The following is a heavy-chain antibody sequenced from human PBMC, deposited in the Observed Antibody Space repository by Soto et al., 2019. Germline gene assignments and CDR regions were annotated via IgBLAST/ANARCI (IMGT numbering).Heavy chain of an antibody. J-gene: IGHJ5*02. CDR1: GGSFSGYY. CDR3: ARSRVYSSSWYNWFDP. V-gene: IGHV4-34*01. D-gene: IGHD6-13*01. CDR2: INHSGST. Sequence: QVQLQQWGAGLLKPSETLSLTCAVYGGSFSGYYWSWIRQPPGKGLEWIGEINHSGSTNYNPSLKSRVTISVDTSKNQFSLKLSSVTAADTAVYYCARSRVYSSSWYNWFDPWSQGTLVTVSS.